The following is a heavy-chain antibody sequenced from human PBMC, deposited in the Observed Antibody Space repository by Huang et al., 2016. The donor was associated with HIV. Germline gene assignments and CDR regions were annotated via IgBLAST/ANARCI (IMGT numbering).Heavy chain of an antibody. CDR3: VYRRYFRDANGYFYCTV. V-gene: IGHV2-5*02. Sequence: QITLKESGPTLVKPTQTLTLTCNFSGFSLDTSGVGVGWIRQPPGKTLEWLAVIYLGDEHRYNPSVRNRLTIATDASEKRVVLTLANMDPLDTGTYYCVYRRYFRDANGYFYCTVWGQGSLVTVSS. CDR1: GFSLDTSGVG. J-gene: IGHJ1*01. D-gene: IGHD2-21*02. CDR2: IYLGDEH.